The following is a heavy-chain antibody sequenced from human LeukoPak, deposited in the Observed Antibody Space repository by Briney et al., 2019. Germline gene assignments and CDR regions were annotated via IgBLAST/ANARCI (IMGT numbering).Heavy chain of an antibody. CDR3: ARSQIGGWYDFQH. Sequence: GGSLTLSCAASGFTVSSNYMSWVRQAPGKGLEWVGVIYSGGSTYYAASVQGRFSISRDNSKNTLYLQMSSLRAEDTAVYYCARSQIGGWYDFQHWGQGTLVTVSS. CDR2: IYSGGST. D-gene: IGHD6-19*01. V-gene: IGHV3-66*01. CDR1: GFTVSSNY. J-gene: IGHJ1*01.